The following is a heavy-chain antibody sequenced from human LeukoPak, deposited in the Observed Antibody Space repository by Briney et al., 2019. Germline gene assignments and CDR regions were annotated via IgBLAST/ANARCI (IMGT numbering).Heavy chain of an antibody. D-gene: IGHD3-3*01. J-gene: IGHJ4*02. Sequence: PGGSLSLSCAASGFTFCSIAMVRVRQAPGQGLEWLAFTRYNGSNKYYADSVKGRFTTSRDNPKNTLYLKMNSLKDDYTAVYYCARVFLERLTSGYFDNWGQGTLVIVSS. CDR2: TRYNGSNK. CDR1: GFTFCSIA. V-gene: IGHV3-30*02. CDR3: ARVFLERLTSGYFDN.